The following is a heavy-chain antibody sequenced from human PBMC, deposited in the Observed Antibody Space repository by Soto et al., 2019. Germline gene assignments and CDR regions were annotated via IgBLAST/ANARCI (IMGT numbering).Heavy chain of an antibody. D-gene: IGHD2-15*01. Sequence: PGESLKISCEASGYMFPIYHISWVRQMPGKGLEWVGKIDPSDSRTMYRPSSRARITISVDKSINTAYLEWGRLKASDTAMYYCARHEVAHAVKFDYWGQGTLVTVSS. CDR1: GYMFPIYH. CDR2: IDPSDSRT. V-gene: IGHV5-10-1*01. J-gene: IGHJ4*02. CDR3: ARHEVAHAVKFDY.